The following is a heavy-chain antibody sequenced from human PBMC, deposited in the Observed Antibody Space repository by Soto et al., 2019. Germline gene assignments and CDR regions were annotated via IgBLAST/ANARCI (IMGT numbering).Heavy chain of an antibody. CDR3: AKDGGRRVVVPQYFQH. V-gene: IGHV3-30*18. D-gene: IGHD2-15*01. CDR2: ISYDGSNK. CDR1: GFTFSSYG. Sequence: QVQLVESGGGVVQPGRSLRLSCAASGFTFSSYGMHWVRQAPGKGLEWVAVISYDGSNKYYADSVKGRFTISRDNSKNTLCLEMNSLRAEDTAVYYCAKDGGRRVVVPQYFQHWGQGTLVTVSS. J-gene: IGHJ1*01.